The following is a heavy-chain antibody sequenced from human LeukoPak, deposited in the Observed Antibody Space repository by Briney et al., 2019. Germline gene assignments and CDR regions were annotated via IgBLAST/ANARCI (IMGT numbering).Heavy chain of an antibody. CDR1: GYTFTSYD. J-gene: IGHJ4*02. V-gene: IGHV1-8*01. D-gene: IGHD4-17*01. Sequence: ASVKVSCKASGYTFTSYDINWVQQATGQGLEWMGWMNPNSGNTGYAQKFQGRVTMTRNTSISTAYMELSSLRSEDTAVYYCASRGYTVTKTQDYWGQGTLVTVSS. CDR2: MNPNSGNT. CDR3: ASRGYTVTKTQDY.